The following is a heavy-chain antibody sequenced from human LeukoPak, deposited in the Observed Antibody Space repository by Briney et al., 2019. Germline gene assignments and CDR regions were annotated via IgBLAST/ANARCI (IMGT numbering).Heavy chain of an antibody. CDR1: GYSFTSYW. D-gene: IGHD3-10*01. CDR3: ARRGTMVRGVTNPFDY. J-gene: IGHJ4*02. V-gene: IGHV5-51*01. Sequence: GESLKISCKGSGYSFTSYWIGWVRQMPGKGLEWMGIIYPGDSDTRYSPSLQGQVTISADKSISTAYLQWSSLKASDTAIYYCARRGTMVRGVTNPFDYWGQGTLITVSS. CDR2: IYPGDSDT.